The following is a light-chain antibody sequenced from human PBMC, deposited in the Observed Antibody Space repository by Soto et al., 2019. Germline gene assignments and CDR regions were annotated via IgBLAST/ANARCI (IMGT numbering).Light chain of an antibody. V-gene: IGKV3-20*01. CDR1: QSVTSNT. Sequence: EIVLTQSPGTLSLSPGERVTLPCRASQSVTSNTLAWYQQKPGQAPRLLIYGASNRAAGIPDRFSGSGSGTDFTLTISGLEPEDFAVYYCQAGGSFGQGTKVEIK. J-gene: IGKJ2*01. CDR2: GAS. CDR3: QAGGS.